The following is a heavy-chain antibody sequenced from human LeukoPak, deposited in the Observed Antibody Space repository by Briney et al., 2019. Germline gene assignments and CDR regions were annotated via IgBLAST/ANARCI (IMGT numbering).Heavy chain of an antibody. CDR2: IWYDGSNK. CDR1: GFTFSSYG. CDR3: AKELRGYSYGLRNNWFDP. Sequence: PGGSLRLSCAASGFTFSSYGMHWVRQAPGKGLEWVAVIWYDGSNKYCADSVKGRFTISRDNSKNTLYLQMNSLRAEDTAVYYCAKELRGYSYGLRNNWFDPWGQGTLVTVSS. J-gene: IGHJ5*02. V-gene: IGHV3-30*02. D-gene: IGHD5-18*01.